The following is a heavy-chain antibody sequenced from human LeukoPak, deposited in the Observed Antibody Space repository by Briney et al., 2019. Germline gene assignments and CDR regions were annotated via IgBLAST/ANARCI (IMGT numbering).Heavy chain of an antibody. Sequence: SETQSLTCTVSGGSISSGSYYWSWIRQPAGKGLEWIGRIYTSGSTNYNPSLKSRVTISVDTSKNQFSLKLSSVTAADTAVYYCASTWIQLWPTGGFDYWGQGTLVTVSS. CDR1: GGSISSGSYY. D-gene: IGHD5-18*01. J-gene: IGHJ4*02. V-gene: IGHV4-61*02. CDR3: ASTWIQLWPTGGFDY. CDR2: IYTSGST.